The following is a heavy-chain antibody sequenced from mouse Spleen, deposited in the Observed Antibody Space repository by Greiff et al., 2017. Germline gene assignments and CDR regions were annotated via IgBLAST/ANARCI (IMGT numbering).Heavy chain of an antibody. CDR1: GYTFTSYW. CDR2: IDPSDSYT. J-gene: IGHJ4*01. V-gene: IGHV1-50*01. CDR3: ARYGYYVHYYAMDY. D-gene: IGHD2-3*01. Sequence: QVQLQQPGAELVKPGASVKLSCKASGYTFTSYWMQWVKQRPGQGLEWIGEIDPSDSYTNYNQKFKGKATLTVDTSSSTAYMQLSSLTSEDSAVYYCARYGYYVHYYAMDYWGQGTSVTVSS.